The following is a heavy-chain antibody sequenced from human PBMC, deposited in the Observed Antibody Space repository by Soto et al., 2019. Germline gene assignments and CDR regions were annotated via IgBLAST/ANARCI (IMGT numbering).Heavy chain of an antibody. Sequence: PGGSLRLSCAASGFTFSSYAMSWVRQAPGKGLEWVSAISGSGGSTYYADSVKGRLTISRDNSKNTLYLQMNSLRAEDTAVYYCAKGGWGYDILTGYFPNWFDHWGQGTLVTVSS. V-gene: IGHV3-23*01. J-gene: IGHJ5*02. CDR2: ISGSGGST. CDR3: AKGGWGYDILTGYFPNWFDH. D-gene: IGHD3-9*01. CDR1: GFTFSSYA.